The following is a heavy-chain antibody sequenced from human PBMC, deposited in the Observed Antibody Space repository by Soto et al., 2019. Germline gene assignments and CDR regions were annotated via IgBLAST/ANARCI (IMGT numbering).Heavy chain of an antibody. Sequence: GGSLRLSCAASGSTFSSYAMSWVRQAPGKGLEWVSAISGSGGSTYYADSVKGRFTISRDNSKNTLYLQMSSLRAEDTAVYYCAKVGYYDSSGCNDYWGQGTLVTVSS. D-gene: IGHD3-22*01. CDR3: AKVGYYDSSGCNDY. V-gene: IGHV3-23*01. J-gene: IGHJ4*02. CDR1: GSTFSSYA. CDR2: ISGSGGST.